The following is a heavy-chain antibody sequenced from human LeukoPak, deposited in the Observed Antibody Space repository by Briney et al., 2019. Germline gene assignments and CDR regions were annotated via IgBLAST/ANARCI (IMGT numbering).Heavy chain of an antibody. D-gene: IGHD2-2*01. V-gene: IGHV4-30-4*01. CDR2: IYYSGST. Sequence: SQTLSLTCTVSGGSISSGDYYWSWIRQPPGKGLEWIGYIYYSGSTYYNPSLKSRVTISVDTSKNQFSLKLSSVTAADTAVYYCASRPRRTYCSSTSCPTIKNWFDPWGQGTLVTVSS. CDR1: GGSISSGDYY. CDR3: ASRPRRTYCSSTSCPTIKNWFDP. J-gene: IGHJ5*02.